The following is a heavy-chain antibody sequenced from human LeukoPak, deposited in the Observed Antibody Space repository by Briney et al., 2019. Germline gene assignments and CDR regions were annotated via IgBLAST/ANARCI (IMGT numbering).Heavy chain of an antibody. CDR2: IIPILGIA. CDR3: AREKPPIVVAPYYFDY. J-gene: IGHJ4*02. CDR1: GGTFSSYA. D-gene: IGHD3-22*01. Sequence: SVKVSCKASGGTFSSYAFSWVRQAPGQGLEWMGRIIPILGIANYAQKFQGRVTITADKSTSTAYMELSSLRSEDTAVYYCAREKPPIVVAPYYFDYWGQGTLVTVSS. V-gene: IGHV1-69*04.